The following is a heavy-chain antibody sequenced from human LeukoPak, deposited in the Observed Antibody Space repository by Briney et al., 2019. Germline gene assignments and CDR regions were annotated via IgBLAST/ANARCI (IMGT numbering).Heavy chain of an antibody. CDR3: ARDRMDTALAFFFDY. J-gene: IGHJ4*02. Sequence: SETLSLTCSVSGGSIISYGYYWTWIRQYPGKGLEWIGNIFYNGTTYYNPSFKGRVTVSGDTSKNQFSLNLNSLTAADMAVYYCARDRMDTALAFFFDYWGQGTLVTVSS. V-gene: IGHV4-31*03. CDR2: IFYNGTT. CDR1: GGSIISYGYY. D-gene: IGHD5-18*01.